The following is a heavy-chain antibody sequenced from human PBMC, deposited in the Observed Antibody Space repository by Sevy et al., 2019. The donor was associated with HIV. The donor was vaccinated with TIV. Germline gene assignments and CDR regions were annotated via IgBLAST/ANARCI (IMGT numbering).Heavy chain of an antibody. CDR3: ATSRSGYLDSSGYYIY. D-gene: IGHD3-22*01. CDR2: IYPDDSDT. Sequence: GESLKISCRGSGYSFTSHWIGWVRHMPGKGLEWMGIIYPDDSDTRYSPSFQGQVTFSADKSISPAYLQWSSLKASDTATYYCATSRSGYLDSSGYYIYWGQGTLVTVSS. V-gene: IGHV5-51*01. J-gene: IGHJ4*02. CDR1: GYSFTSHW.